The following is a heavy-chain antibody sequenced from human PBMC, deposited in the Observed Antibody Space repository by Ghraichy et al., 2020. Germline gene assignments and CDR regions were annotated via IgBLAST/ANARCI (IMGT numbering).Heavy chain of an antibody. CDR1: GFTFSSYA. J-gene: IGHJ4*02. V-gene: IGHV3-30-3*01. CDR3: ARDISILYFDY. CDR2: ISYDGSNK. Sequence: GGSLRLSCAASGFTFSSYAMHWVRQAPGKGLEWVAVISYDGSNKYYADSVKGRFTISRDNSKNTLYLQMNSLRAEDTAVYYCARDISILYFDYWGKGTLVIVS.